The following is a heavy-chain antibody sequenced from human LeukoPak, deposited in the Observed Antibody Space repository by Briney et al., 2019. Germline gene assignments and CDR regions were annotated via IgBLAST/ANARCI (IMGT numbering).Heavy chain of an antibody. Sequence: PGRSLRLSCAASGFTLDDYAMHWVRQAPGKGLEWVSGISWNSGSIGYADSVKGRFTISRDNAKNSLYLQMNSLRAEDTALYYYAKGNMGEQWLNWFDPWGQGTLVTVSS. D-gene: IGHD6-19*01. CDR2: ISWNSGSI. V-gene: IGHV3-9*01. CDR3: AKGNMGEQWLNWFDP. J-gene: IGHJ5*02. CDR1: GFTLDDYA.